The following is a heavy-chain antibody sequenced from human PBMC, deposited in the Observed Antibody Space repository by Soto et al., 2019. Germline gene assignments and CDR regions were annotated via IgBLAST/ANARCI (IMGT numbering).Heavy chain of an antibody. D-gene: IGHD6-19*01. Sequence: EVQLVESGGGLVQPGGSLRLSCAGSGFAFSSSWMHWVRQDPGKGLVWVSRINFDGSSADYADPVKGRFTISRDNAKNTLYLEMNSLRAEDTAVYHCARGPRGWYGFDYWGQGTLVTVSS. CDR3: ARGPRGWYGFDY. J-gene: IGHJ4*02. V-gene: IGHV3-74*01. CDR1: GFAFSSSW. CDR2: INFDGSSA.